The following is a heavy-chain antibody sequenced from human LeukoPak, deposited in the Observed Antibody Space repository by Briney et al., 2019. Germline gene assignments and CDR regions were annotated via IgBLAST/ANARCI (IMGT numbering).Heavy chain of an antibody. CDR3: ARSGSNVRYYYYYMDV. CDR1: GYTFTGYY. J-gene: IGHJ6*03. V-gene: IGHV1-2*02. CDR2: INPNRGGT. D-gene: IGHD4-11*01. Sequence: ASVKVSCTASGYTFTGYYMHWVRQAPGQGLEWMGWINPNRGGTNYAQKFQGRVTMTRDTSISTAYMELSRLRSDDTAVYYCARSGSNVRYYYYYMDVWGKGTTVTVSS.